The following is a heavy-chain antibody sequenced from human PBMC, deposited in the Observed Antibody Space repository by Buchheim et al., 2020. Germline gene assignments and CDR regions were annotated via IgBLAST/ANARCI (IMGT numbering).Heavy chain of an antibody. CDR3: ARVPVTTVTTLPDY. Sequence: QVQLVQSGAEVKKPGASVKVSCKASGYIFTSYGISWVRQAPGQGLEWMGWISPYNGNTDYGQNFQDRVSMTTDTSTTTAYRELSRLRSDDTAVYCCARVPVTTVTTLPDYWGQGTL. J-gene: IGHJ4*02. CDR2: ISPYNGNT. V-gene: IGHV1-18*01. CDR1: GYIFTSYG. D-gene: IGHD4-17*01.